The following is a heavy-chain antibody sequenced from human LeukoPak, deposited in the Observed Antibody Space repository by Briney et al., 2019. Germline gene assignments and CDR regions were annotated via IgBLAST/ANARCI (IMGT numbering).Heavy chain of an antibody. Sequence: GGSLRLSCAASGFTFHVNAMHWVRQAPGKGLEWVSLISGDGGRTYNADSVKGRFTISRDNSKSSLYLQMNSLRTEDTALYYCAKDRGIAAAYWYFDLWGRGTLVTVSS. CDR2: ISGDGGRT. V-gene: IGHV3-43*02. CDR1: GFTFHVNA. CDR3: AKDRGIAAAYWYFDL. D-gene: IGHD6-13*01. J-gene: IGHJ2*01.